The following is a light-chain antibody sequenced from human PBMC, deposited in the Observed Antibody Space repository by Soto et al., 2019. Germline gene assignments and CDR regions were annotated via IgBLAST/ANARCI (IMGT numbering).Light chain of an antibody. J-gene: IGKJ5*01. CDR3: QQRNIWPPVT. CDR2: GAF. CDR1: ESVVSNY. V-gene: IGKV3-11*01. Sequence: EIVLTQSPGTLSLSPGERATLSCRATESVVSNYLAWYQLKPGQAPRLLIYGAFNRATGIPARFSGSGSGTHFTLTISSLEPEDFAVYYCQQRNIWPPVTFGQGTRLEIK.